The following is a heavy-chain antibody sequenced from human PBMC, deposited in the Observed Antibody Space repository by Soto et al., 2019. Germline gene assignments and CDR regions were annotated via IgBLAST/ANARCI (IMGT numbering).Heavy chain of an antibody. CDR2: MNPNSGNT. V-gene: IGHV1-8*01. J-gene: IGHJ5*02. CDR3: ARVGTEQWLANWFDP. CDR1: GYTFTSYD. Sequence: ASVKVSCKASGYTFTSYDINWVRQATGQGLEWMGWMNPNSGNTGYAQKFQGRVTMTRNTSISTAYMELSSLRSEDTAVYYCARVGTEQWLANWFDPWGQGTLVTVSS. D-gene: IGHD6-19*01.